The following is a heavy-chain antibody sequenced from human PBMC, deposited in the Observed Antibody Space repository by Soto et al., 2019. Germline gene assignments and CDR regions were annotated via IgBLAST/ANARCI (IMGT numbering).Heavy chain of an antibody. CDR2: IDPSDSYT. CDR3: ARHKRYYYDSSGYSAFDY. V-gene: IGHV5-10-1*01. D-gene: IGHD3-22*01. CDR1: GYSFTSYW. J-gene: IGHJ4*02. Sequence: PGESLKISCKGSGYSFTSYWISWVRQMPGKGLEWMGRIDPSDSYTNYSPSFQGHVTISADKSISTAYLQWSSLKASDTAMYYCARHKRYYYDSSGYSAFDYWGQGTLVTVSS.